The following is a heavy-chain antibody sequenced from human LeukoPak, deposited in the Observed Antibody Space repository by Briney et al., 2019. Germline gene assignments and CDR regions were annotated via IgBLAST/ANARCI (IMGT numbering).Heavy chain of an antibody. CDR1: GGTFSSYA. CDR3: ASGYTTHYYYYYMDV. D-gene: IGHD5-24*01. J-gene: IGHJ6*03. V-gene: IGHV1-69*06. Sequence: SVKVSCKASGGTFSSYAISWVRHAPGQGLEWMGGIIPIFGTANYAQKFQGRVTITADKSTSTAYMELSSLRSEDTAVYYCASGYTTHYYYYYMDVWGKGTTVTVSS. CDR2: IIPIFGTA.